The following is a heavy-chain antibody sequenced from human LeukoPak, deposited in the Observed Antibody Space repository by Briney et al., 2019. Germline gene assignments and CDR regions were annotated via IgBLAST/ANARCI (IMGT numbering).Heavy chain of an antibody. J-gene: IGHJ4*02. D-gene: IGHD6-19*01. CDR1: GFSVSNKY. CDR2: IYTGGDT. CDR3: AGGQMFTSGGFDD. Sequence: GESLRLSCAASGFSVSNKYMSWVRQAPGKGLEWVSVIYTGGDTYYADSVRGRFTISRDNSKNTVNLQMNSLRAENTALYYCAGGQMFTSGGFDDWGQGTLVTVSS. V-gene: IGHV3-53*01.